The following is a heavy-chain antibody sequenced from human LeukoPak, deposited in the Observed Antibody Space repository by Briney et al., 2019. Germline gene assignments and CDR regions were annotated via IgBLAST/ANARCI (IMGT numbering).Heavy chain of an antibody. CDR1: GGSISSYY. V-gene: IGHV4-4*09. J-gene: IGHJ4*02. Sequence: SETLSLTCTVSGGSISSYYWSWIRQPPGKGLEWIGYIYTSGSTNYNPSLKSRVTISVDTSKNQFSLKLCSVTAADTAVYYCARHVGTDPFDYWGQGTLVTVSS. D-gene: IGHD2-15*01. CDR3: ARHVGTDPFDY. CDR2: IYTSGST.